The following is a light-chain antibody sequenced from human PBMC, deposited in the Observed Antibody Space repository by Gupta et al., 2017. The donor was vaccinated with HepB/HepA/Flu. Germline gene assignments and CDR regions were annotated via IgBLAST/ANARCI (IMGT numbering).Light chain of an antibody. J-gene: IGLJ1*01. CDR1: SSDVGGFNY. V-gene: IGLV2-14*01. Sequence: QSALTQPASVSGSPGQSITISCTGTSSDVGGFNYVSWYLQHPGKAPKLMIYDVSNRPSGVYNRFSGSKSGNTASLTISGLQAEDEADYYCSSYTSSSTYVFGTGTKVTVL. CDR3: SSYTSSSTYV. CDR2: DVS.